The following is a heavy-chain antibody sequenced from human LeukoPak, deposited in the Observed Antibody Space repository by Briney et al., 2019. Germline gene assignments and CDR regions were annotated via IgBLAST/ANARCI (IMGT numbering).Heavy chain of an antibody. Sequence: GESLKISCAASGFTFSSYAMSWVRQAPGKGLEWVSAISGSGGSTYYADSVKGRFTISRDNSKNTLYLQMNSLRAEDTAVYYCAKDQGSVIAARPDYWGQGTLVTVSS. CDR3: AKDQGSVIAARPDY. V-gene: IGHV3-23*01. CDR1: GFTFSSYA. CDR2: ISGSGGST. J-gene: IGHJ4*02. D-gene: IGHD6-6*01.